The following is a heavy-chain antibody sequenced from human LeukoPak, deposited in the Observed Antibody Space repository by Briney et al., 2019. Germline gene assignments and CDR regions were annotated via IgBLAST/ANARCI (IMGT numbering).Heavy chain of an antibody. CDR3: ARTYYYDSSGSLDY. CDR2: IYTSGST. J-gene: IGHJ4*02. D-gene: IGHD3-22*01. CDR1: GGSISSYY. V-gene: IGHV4-4*07. Sequence: PSETLSLTCTVSGGSISSYYWSWIRQPAGEGLEWIGRIYTSGSTNYNPSLKSRVTMSVDTSKNQFSLKLSSVTAADTAVYYCARTYYYDSSGSLDYWGQGTLVTVSS.